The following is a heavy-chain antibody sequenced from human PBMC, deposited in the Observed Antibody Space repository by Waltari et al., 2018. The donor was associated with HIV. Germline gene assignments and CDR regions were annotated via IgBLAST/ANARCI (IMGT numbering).Heavy chain of an antibody. CDR2: IYHSGST. CDR3: ARAWEGTSGPGRHLDYYGMDV. V-gene: IGHV4-38-2*01. Sequence: QVQLQESGPGLVKPSETLSLTCAVSGYSISSGYYWGWIRQPPGKGLEWIGGIYHSGSTYYNPSLKSRVTISVDTSKNQFSLKLSSVTAADTAVYYCARAWEGTSGPGRHLDYYGMDVWGQGTTVTVSS. CDR1: GYSISSGYY. J-gene: IGHJ6*02. D-gene: IGHD1-26*01.